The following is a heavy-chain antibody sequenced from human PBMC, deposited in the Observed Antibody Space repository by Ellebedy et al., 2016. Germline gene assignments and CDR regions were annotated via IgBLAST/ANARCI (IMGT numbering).Heavy chain of an antibody. V-gene: IGHV4-4*02. J-gene: IGHJ4*02. Sequence: SETLSLTXAVSGGSISSSNWWSWVRQPPGKGLEWIGEIYHSGSTNYNPSLKSRVTISVDKSKNQFSLKLSSVTAADTAVYYCARDSEMPNKGDYWGQGTLVTVSS. D-gene: IGHD5-24*01. CDR3: ARDSEMPNKGDY. CDR2: IYHSGST. CDR1: GGSISSSNW.